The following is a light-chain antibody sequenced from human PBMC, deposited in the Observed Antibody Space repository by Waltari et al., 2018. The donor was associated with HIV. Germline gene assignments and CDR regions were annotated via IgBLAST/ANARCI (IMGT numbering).Light chain of an antibody. CDR1: SSAVGGYNY. J-gene: IGLJ3*02. V-gene: IGLV2-8*01. Sequence: QSALTQPPSASGSPGQSVTISCTGTSSAVGGYNYFSWYQQHPGKAPKLMIYEVSKRPSGVPDRFSGSKSGNTASPTVSGLQAEDEADYYCNSYAGSNNWVFGGGTKLTVL. CDR3: NSYAGSNNWV. CDR2: EVS.